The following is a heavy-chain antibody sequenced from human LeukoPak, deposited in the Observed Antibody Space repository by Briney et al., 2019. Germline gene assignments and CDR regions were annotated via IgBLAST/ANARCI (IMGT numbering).Heavy chain of an antibody. V-gene: IGHV3-7*03. CDR3: AKDPATVVTPSFDY. D-gene: IGHD4-23*01. CDR1: GFTFSNYW. Sequence: GGSLRLSCAVSGFTFSNYWMSWVRQAPGKGLEWVANIKQDGSEKHYVDSVEGRFTISRDNSKNTLYLQMNSLRAEDTAVYYCAKDPATVVTPSFDYWGQGTLVTVSS. J-gene: IGHJ4*02. CDR2: IKQDGSEK.